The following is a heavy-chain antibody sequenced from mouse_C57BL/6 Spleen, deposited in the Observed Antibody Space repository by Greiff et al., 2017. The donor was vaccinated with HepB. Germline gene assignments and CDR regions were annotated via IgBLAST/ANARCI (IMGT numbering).Heavy chain of an antibody. J-gene: IGHJ3*02. D-gene: IGHD1-1*01. Sequence: QVQLQQSGPELVKPGASVKISCKASGYAFSSSWMNWVKQRPGKGLEWIGRIYPGDGDTNYNGTFKGKATLTADKSSSTAYMQLSSLTSEGAAVYYCEREDLRRWGQGTLVTVSA. CDR1: GYAFSSSW. CDR2: IYPGDGDT. CDR3: EREDLRR. V-gene: IGHV1-82*01.